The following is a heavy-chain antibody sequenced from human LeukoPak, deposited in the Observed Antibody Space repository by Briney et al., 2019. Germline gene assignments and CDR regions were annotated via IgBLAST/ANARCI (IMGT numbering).Heavy chain of an antibody. CDR1: GGTFSSYA. CDR3: ARRNPFDY. CDR2: IIPLCGTA. V-gene: IGHV1-69*01. Sequence: SVTVSCKASGGTFSSYAISGVRQAPGQGLEWMGGIIPLCGTANYAQKFHGRVTITADESTSTAYMELSSMRSEAAAVNYCARRNPFDYRGPGTLVTVPS. J-gene: IGHJ4*02.